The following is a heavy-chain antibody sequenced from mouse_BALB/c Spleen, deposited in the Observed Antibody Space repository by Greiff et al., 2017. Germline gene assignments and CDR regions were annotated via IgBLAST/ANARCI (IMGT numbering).Heavy chain of an antibody. D-gene: IGHD2-1*01. V-gene: IGHV5-17*02. CDR1: GFTFSSFG. J-gene: IGHJ3*01. CDR2: ISSGSSTI. CDR3: ARHGKGFAY. Sequence: EVQGVESGGGLVQPGGSRKLSCAASGFTFSSFGMHWVRQAPEKGLEWVAYISSGSSTIYYADTVKGRFTISRDNPKNTLFLQMTSLRSEDTAMYYCARHGKGFAYWGQGTLVTVSA.